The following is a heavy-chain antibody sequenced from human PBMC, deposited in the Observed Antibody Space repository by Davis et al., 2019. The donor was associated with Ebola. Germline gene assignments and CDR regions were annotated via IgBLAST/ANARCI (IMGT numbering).Heavy chain of an antibody. D-gene: IGHD3-10*01. CDR3: ARDLSFIGPSRWFDP. CDR1: GASISSSNW. V-gene: IGHV4-4*02. CDR2: IYHSGST. J-gene: IGHJ5*02. Sequence: SETLSLTCAVSGASISSSNWWSWVRQPPGKGLEWIGEIYHSGSTNYNPSLKSRVNISVDKSKNQFSLKLSSVTAADTAVYYCARDLSFIGPSRWFDPWGQGTLVTVSS.